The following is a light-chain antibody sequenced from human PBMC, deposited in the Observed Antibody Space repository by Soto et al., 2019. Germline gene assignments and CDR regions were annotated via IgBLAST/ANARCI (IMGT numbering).Light chain of an antibody. CDR1: QSVSLS. V-gene: IGKV3-15*01. Sequence: EIVLTQSPATLSVSLGVSATLSCRASQSVSLSLAWFQMRPGQPPRLLIYGASTRATDIPARFRGSGSGTDFTLTIASLEPEDFAVYYCQQRTNWRGVSFGPGTKVDIK. J-gene: IGKJ3*01. CDR2: GAS. CDR3: QQRTNWRGVS.